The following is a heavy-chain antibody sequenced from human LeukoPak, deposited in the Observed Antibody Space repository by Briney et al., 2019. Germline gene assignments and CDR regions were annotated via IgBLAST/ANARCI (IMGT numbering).Heavy chain of an antibody. D-gene: IGHD3-3*01. V-gene: IGHV3-21*01. CDR2: ISSSSSYI. CDR3: ARDRGSVSRFLEWLLGPDY. J-gene: IGHJ4*02. Sequence: GGSLRLSYAASGFTFSSYSMNWVRQAPGKGLEWVSSISSSSSYIYYADSVKGRFTISRDNAKNSLYLQMNSLRAEDTAVYYCARDRGSVSRFLEWLLGPDYWGQGTLVTVSS. CDR1: GFTFSSYS.